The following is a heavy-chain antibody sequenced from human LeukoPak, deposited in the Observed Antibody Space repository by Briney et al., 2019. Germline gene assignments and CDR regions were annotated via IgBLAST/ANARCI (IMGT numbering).Heavy chain of an antibody. CDR1: GGTFSSYA. CDR2: IIPIFGTA. J-gene: IGHJ6*03. CDR3: ARGLGYSYGLFNYMDV. D-gene: IGHD5-18*01. V-gene: IGHV1-69*05. Sequence: SVKVSCKASGGTFSSYAISWVRQAPGQGLEWMGGIIPIFGTANYAQKFQGRVTITTDESTSTAYMELSSLRSEDTAVYYCARGLGYSYGLFNYMDVWGKGTTVTVSS.